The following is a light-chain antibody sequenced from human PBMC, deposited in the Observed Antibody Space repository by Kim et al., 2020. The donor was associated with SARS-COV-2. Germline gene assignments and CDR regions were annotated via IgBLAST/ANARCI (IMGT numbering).Light chain of an antibody. V-gene: IGKV1-9*01. J-gene: IGKJ5*01. CDR3: QQHNSYPLT. CDR1: QAINNY. CDR2: GAS. Sequence: DISLAQSPSSLSASVGDRVTITCRASQAINNYIAWYQQKAGKAPKLLIYGASSLKSGVPSRFSGSGSGTDFTLTISTLQPDDFATYYCQQHNSYPLTFGRGTRLEIK.